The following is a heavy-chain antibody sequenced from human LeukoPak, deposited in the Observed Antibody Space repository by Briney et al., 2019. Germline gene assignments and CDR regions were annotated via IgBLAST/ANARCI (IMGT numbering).Heavy chain of an antibody. CDR1: GDSMNSYY. J-gene: IGHJ5*02. CDR3: ARAVDSGGYQHKGFDP. Sequence: SETLSLTCTVSGDSMNSYYWSWIRQPAGKGLEWIGRIYTSGITNYNPSLKSRVTISVDTSKEQFSLKLSSVTAADTAVYYCARAVDSGGYQHKGFDPWGQGTLVTVSS. V-gene: IGHV4-4*07. CDR2: IYTSGIT. D-gene: IGHD2-2*01.